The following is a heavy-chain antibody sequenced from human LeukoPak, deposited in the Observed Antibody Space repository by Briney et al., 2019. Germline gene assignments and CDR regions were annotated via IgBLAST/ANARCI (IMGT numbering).Heavy chain of an antibody. J-gene: IGHJ4*02. Sequence: KPSETLSLTCTVSGGSISSSSYYWGWIRQPPGKGLEWIGSIYYSGSTYYNPSLKSRVTISVDTSKNQFSLKLSSVTAADTAVYYCARVPDTAMVTFYFDYWGQGTLVTVSS. CDR1: GGSISSSSYY. CDR3: ARVPDTAMVTFYFDY. D-gene: IGHD5-18*01. CDR2: IYYSGST. V-gene: IGHV4-39*01.